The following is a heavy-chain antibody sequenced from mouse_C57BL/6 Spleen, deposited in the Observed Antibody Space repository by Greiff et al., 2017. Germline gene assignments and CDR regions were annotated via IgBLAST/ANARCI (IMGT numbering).Heavy chain of an antibody. D-gene: IGHD1-1*01. CDR3: ARGDGNYYGSSYDYAMDY. CDR2: INPNNGGT. Sequence: SGPELVKPGASVKIPCKASGYTFTDYNMDWVKQSHGKSLEWIGDINPNNGGTIYNQKFKGKATLTVDKSSSTAYMELRSLTSEDTAVYYCARGDGNYYGSSYDYAMDYWGQGTSVTVSS. J-gene: IGHJ4*01. CDR1: GYTFTDYN. V-gene: IGHV1-18*01.